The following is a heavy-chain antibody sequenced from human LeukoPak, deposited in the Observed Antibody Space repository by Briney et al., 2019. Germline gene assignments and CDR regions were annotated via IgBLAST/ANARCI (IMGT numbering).Heavy chain of an antibody. D-gene: IGHD2-2*01. Sequence: GGSLRLSCAASGXTFSSYAMHWVRQAPGKGLESVSAISSNGGSTYYANSVKGRFTISRDNSKNTLYLQMGSLRAEDMAVYYCVRVGYCSSTNCFTNYFDYWGQGTLVTVSS. J-gene: IGHJ4*02. CDR3: VRVGYCSSTNCFTNYFDY. V-gene: IGHV3-64*01. CDR2: ISSNGGST. CDR1: GXTFSSYA.